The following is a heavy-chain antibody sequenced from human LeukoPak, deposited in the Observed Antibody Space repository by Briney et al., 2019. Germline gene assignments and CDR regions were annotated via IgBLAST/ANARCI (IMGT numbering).Heavy chain of an antibody. CDR1: GFTFSSYA. Sequence: GRSLRLSCAASGFTFSSYAMHWVRQAPGKGLEWVAVISYDGSNKYYADSVKGRFTISRDNSKNTLYLQMNSLRAEDTAVYYCAKDVRYDSSVVDYWGQGTLVTVSS. V-gene: IGHV3-30*04. D-gene: IGHD3-22*01. CDR3: AKDVRYDSSVVDY. J-gene: IGHJ4*02. CDR2: ISYDGSNK.